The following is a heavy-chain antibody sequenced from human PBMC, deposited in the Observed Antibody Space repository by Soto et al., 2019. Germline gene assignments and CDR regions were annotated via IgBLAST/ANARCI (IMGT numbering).Heavy chain of an antibody. CDR2: INPGNGNT. J-gene: IGHJ4*02. CDR1: GFTFTSYG. D-gene: IGHD3-22*01. CDR3: ARGGYFDSSHYLAY. V-gene: IGHV1-3*01. Sequence: ASVKVSCKASGFTFTSYGINWVRQAPGRGLEWMGWINPGNGNTKYSQQFQGRVIIDRDTSASTAYMELSSLRSEDTAVYYCARGGYFDSSHYLAYWGLGTLVTVSS.